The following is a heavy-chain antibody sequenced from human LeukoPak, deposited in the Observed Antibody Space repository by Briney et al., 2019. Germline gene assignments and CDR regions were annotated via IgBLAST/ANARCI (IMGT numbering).Heavy chain of an antibody. D-gene: IGHD3-22*01. V-gene: IGHV1-69*13. CDR2: IIPIFGTA. CDR1: GGTFSSYA. CDR3: ARSYDSRGYYFDP. Sequence: GASVKVSCKASGGTFSSYAISWVRQAPGQGLEWMGGIIPIFGTANYAQKFQGRVTITADESTSTAYMELSSLRSEDTAVYYCARSYDSRGYYFDPWGQGTLVTVSS. J-gene: IGHJ5*02.